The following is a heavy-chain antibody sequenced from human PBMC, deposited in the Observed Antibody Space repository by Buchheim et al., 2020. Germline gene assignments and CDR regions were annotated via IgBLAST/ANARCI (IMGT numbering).Heavy chain of an antibody. J-gene: IGHJ4*02. Sequence: EVQLVESGGGLVQPGGSLRLSCVASGFTFSSYSMNWVRQAPGKGLEWVSYISSASTTIYYVDSVKGRFTISRDNAKNSLFLQMSSLRAEDTAVYYCARGYYVDVVATEFDYWGQGTL. V-gene: IGHV3-48*01. D-gene: IGHD5-12*01. CDR1: GFTFSSYS. CDR3: ARGYYVDVVATEFDY. CDR2: ISSASTTI.